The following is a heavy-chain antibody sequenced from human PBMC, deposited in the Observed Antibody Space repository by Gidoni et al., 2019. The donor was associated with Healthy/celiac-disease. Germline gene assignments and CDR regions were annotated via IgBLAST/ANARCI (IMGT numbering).Heavy chain of an antibody. V-gene: IGHV3-72*01. D-gene: IGHD3-16*02. J-gene: IGHJ6*02. CDR2: TRNKAKSYTT. Sequence: EVQLVESGGGLVQPGGSLRLSCAASGFTFSDHYMDWVRQAPGKGLEWVGRTRNKAKSYTTDYAASVKGRFSISRDESKNSLYLQMNSLKTEDTAVYYCGRSISSGHYGMDVWGQGTTVTVSS. CDR1: GFTFSDHY. CDR3: GRSISSGHYGMDV.